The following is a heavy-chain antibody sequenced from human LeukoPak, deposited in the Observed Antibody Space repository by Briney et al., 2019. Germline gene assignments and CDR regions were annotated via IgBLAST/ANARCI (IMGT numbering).Heavy chain of an antibody. J-gene: IGHJ6*03. CDR3: APNRPGSGFYYYYMDL. CDR1: GLTVSSNC. D-gene: IGHD3-10*01. V-gene: IGHV3-53*01. Sequence: GGSLRLSCAASGLTVSSNCMSWVRQAPGKGLEWVSFIYSGGNTYYADSVKGRFTISRDNSKNTVHLQMNSLRAEDTAMYYCAPNRPGSGFYYYYMDLWGKGTTVTVSS. CDR2: IYSGGNT.